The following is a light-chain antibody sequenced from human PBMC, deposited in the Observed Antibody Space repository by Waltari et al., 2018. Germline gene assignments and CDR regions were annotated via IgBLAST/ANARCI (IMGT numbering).Light chain of an antibody. CDR1: QDISNA. J-gene: IGKJ4*01. Sequence: IQMTQSPSSLSASVGDRVTITCRASQDISNAVAWYKQKVGRAPKLLIYATSKLERGFPARFSGRASGTTYRLTIDSLQSDDSAIYFCQQYFSVPLTFGGGSKIEI. CDR3: QQYFSVPLT. V-gene: IGKV1-NL1*01. CDR2: ATS.